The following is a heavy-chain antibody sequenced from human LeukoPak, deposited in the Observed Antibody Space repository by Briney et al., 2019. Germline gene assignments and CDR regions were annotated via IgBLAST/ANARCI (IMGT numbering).Heavy chain of an antibody. Sequence: GGSLRLSCAASGFTFSSYGMSWVRQAPGKGLEWVSVIYSGGSTYYADSVKGRFTISRDNSKNTLYLQMNSLRAEDTALYYCARGSHYDSSGFTLFDLWGRGTLVTVSS. CDR3: ARGSHYDSSGFTLFDL. J-gene: IGHJ2*01. D-gene: IGHD3-22*01. CDR2: IYSGGST. CDR1: GFTFSSYG. V-gene: IGHV3-66*01.